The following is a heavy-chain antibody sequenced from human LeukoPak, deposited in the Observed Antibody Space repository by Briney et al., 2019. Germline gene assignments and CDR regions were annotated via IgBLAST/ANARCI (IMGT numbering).Heavy chain of an antibody. CDR2: IYHSGST. D-gene: IGHD3-22*01. Sequence: SQTLSLTCAVSGGSISSGGYSWSWIRQPPGQGLEWIGYIYHSGSTYYNPSLKSRVTISVDRSKNQFSLKLSSVTAADTAVYYCARIDSSGYGGYYYYGMDVWGQGTTVTVSS. V-gene: IGHV4-30-2*01. J-gene: IGHJ6*02. CDR1: GGSISSGGYS. CDR3: ARIDSSGYGGYYYYGMDV.